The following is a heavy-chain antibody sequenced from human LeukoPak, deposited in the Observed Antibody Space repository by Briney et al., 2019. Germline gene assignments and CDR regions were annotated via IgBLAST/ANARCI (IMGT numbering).Heavy chain of an antibody. CDR2: IYNSGTT. CDR1: GFSVNTNY. J-gene: IGHJ4*02. CDR3: ARGWEWWDY. D-gene: IGHD2-15*01. Sequence: GGSLELPCAASGFSVNTNYMSRVPQAPGKGLEWVAVIYNSGTTKYADSVKGRFTIARDSSENTLYLQMNSLRAEDTAIYYCARGWEWWDYWGQGTLVTVSS. V-gene: IGHV3-53*01.